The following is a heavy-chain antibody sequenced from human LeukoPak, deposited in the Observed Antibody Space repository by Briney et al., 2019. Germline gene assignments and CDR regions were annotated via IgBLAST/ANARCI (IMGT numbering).Heavy chain of an antibody. V-gene: IGHV3-48*03. J-gene: IGHJ4*02. Sequence: GSLRLSCAASGFTFSSYEMNWVRQAPGKGLEWISYISSSGSTISYADSVKGRFTISRDNAKNSLYLQMNSLRAEDTAVYYCARDRRSGIDYWGQGTLVTVSS. CDR1: GFTFSSYE. CDR3: ARDRRSGIDY. CDR2: ISSSGSTI. D-gene: IGHD3-10*01.